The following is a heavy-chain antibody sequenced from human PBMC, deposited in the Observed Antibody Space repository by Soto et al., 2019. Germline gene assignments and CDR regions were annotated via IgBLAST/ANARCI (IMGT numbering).Heavy chain of an antibody. Sequence: EVPLLESGGGLVQPGGSLRLSCVASGFTFSYYTMSWVRQAPGKGLEWVSGVSNSGDTIYYEDSVKGRFTISRDNFKSTMYLHMKSLRADYTAVYYCAGPVPAPTHYDSYDMDVWGEGTTVTVSS. CDR1: GFTFSYYT. D-gene: IGHD2-2*01. V-gene: IGHV3-23*01. CDR2: VSNSGDTI. CDR3: AGPVPAPTHYDSYDMDV. J-gene: IGHJ6*04.